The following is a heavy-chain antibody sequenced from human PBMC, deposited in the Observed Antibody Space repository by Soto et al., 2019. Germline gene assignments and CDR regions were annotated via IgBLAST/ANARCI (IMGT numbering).Heavy chain of an antibody. CDR2: ISWNSGSI. V-gene: IGHV3-9*01. J-gene: IGHJ6*02. Sequence: EVQLVESGGGLVQPGRSLRLSCAASGFTFDDYAMHWVRQAPGKGLEWVSGISWNSGSIGYADSVKGRFTISRDNAKNSLYLKMNSLRAEDTALYYCAKDIGQTGGFDYYYYGMDVWGQGTTVTVSS. D-gene: IGHD3-16*01. CDR3: AKDIGQTGGFDYYYYGMDV. CDR1: GFTFDDYA.